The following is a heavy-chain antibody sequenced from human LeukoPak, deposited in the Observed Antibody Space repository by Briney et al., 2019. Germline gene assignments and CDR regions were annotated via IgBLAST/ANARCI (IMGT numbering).Heavy chain of an antibody. CDR3: ARGCYRTTGYYRPYYYGMDV. CDR2: THYSGST. Sequence: TPSETLSLTCSVSGDSINNYYWNWIRRPPGKQLEWIGFTHYSGSTNYNPSLKSRVTISVDTSKNQFSLKLSSVTAADTAVYYCARGCYRTTGYYRPYYYGMDVWGQGTTVTVSS. V-gene: IGHV4-59*12. CDR1: GDSINNYY. J-gene: IGHJ6*02. D-gene: IGHD3-9*01.